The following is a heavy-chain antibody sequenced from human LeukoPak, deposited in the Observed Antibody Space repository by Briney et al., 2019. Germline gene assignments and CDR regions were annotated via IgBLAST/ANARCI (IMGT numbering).Heavy chain of an antibody. Sequence: GGSLRLSCAASGFTFNNHAMVWVRQGPGKRPEWVSGITGRGDGTYYTASVKGRFAISRDNSKSTLYLQMNSLRAEDSALYYCVKGTYSDNSAYFDSWGQGTLVTVSS. CDR1: GFTFNNHA. V-gene: IGHV3-23*01. CDR2: ITGRGDGT. J-gene: IGHJ4*02. D-gene: IGHD3-22*01. CDR3: VKGTYSDNSAYFDS.